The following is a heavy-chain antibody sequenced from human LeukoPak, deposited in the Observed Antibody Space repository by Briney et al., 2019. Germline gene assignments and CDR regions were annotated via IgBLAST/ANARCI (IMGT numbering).Heavy chain of an antibody. V-gene: IGHV1-2*02. CDR3: ACLYGGSTFFDY. J-gene: IGHJ4*02. CDR2: INPNTGGT. CDR1: GYTFTGYY. D-gene: IGHD4-23*01. Sequence: GASVKVSCKASGYTFTGYYIHWVRQAPGQGLEWLGWINPNTGGTKYTQRSQGRVTMTRDTSTSTAYMELSRLRPEDTAVYYCACLYGGSTFFDYWGQGTLVTVSS.